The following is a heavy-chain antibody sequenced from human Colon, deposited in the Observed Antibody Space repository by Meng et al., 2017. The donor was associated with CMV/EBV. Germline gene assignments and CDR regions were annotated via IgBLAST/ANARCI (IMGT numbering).Heavy chain of an antibody. CDR2: ISYNGGDE. CDR1: GSTFSIYG. CDR3: ARAASVAVIYNLGLDV. J-gene: IGHJ6*02. D-gene: IGHD1-1*01. Sequence: GESLKISCESSGSTFSIYGMHWVRQAPGKGLEWVAAISYNGGDEYYADSVKGRFTVSRDNSKNTLYLQVNSLRREDTAVYYCARAASVAVIYNLGLDVWGLGTTVTVSS. V-gene: IGHV3-30*03.